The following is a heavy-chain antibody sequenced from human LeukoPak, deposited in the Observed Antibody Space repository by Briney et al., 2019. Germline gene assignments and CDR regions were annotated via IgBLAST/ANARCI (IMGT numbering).Heavy chain of an antibody. V-gene: IGHV3-30*02. Sequence: GGSLRLSCAASGFTFSSYGMHWVRQAPGKGLEWVAFIRFDGSYNSYSDSVKGRFTISRDNSKNTLYLQMNSLRADDTAVYYCAKASRRHCGSTVCYTLDYWGQGTLVTVSS. CDR3: AKASRRHCGSTVCYTLDY. J-gene: IGHJ4*02. D-gene: IGHD2-2*02. CDR1: GFTFSSYG. CDR2: IRFDGSYN.